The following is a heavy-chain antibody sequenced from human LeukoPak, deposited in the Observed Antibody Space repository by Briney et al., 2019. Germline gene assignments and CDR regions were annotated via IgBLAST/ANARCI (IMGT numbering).Heavy chain of an antibody. CDR2: ISYDGSNK. D-gene: IGHD6-13*01. J-gene: IGHJ4*02. CDR1: GFTFSSYG. CDR3: ARGDSSSWYLLTIPFDY. Sequence: GGSLRLSCAASGFTFSSYGMHWVRQAPGKGLEWVAVISYDGSNKYYADSVKGRFTISRDNSKNTLYLQMNSLRAEDTAVYYCARGDSSSWYLLTIPFDYWGQGTLVTVSS. V-gene: IGHV3-33*01.